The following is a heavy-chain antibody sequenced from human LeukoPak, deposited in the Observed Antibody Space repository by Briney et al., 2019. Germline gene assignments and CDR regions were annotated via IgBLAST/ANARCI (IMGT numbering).Heavy chain of an antibody. D-gene: IGHD3-10*01. J-gene: IGHJ6*03. CDR1: GGTFSSYA. V-gene: IGHV1-69*01. CDR3: ARVRSYYGSGSYFGSLYYMDV. Sequence: SVKVSCKASGGTFSSYAISWVRQAPGQGLEWMGGIIPIFGTANYAQQFQGRVTITADESTSTAYMELSSLRSEDTAVYYCARVRSYYGSGSYFGSLYYMDVWGKGTTVTVSS. CDR2: IIPIFGTA.